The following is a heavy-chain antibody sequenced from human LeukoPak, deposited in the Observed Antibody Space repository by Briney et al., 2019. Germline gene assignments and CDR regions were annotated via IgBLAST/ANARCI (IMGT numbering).Heavy chain of an antibody. CDR3: ARRVGSSSRRSPIDY. CDR1: GFTFSDYW. J-gene: IGHJ4*02. CDR2: IKQEGSQR. D-gene: IGHD6-6*01. Sequence: GGSLRLSCTASGFTFSDYWMTWVRQAPGKGREGVANIKQEGSQRYYVDSVRGRFTISRDNAKNSLFLQMNGLRAEDTAVYYCARRVGSSSRRSPIDYWGQGTLVTVSS. V-gene: IGHV3-7*01.